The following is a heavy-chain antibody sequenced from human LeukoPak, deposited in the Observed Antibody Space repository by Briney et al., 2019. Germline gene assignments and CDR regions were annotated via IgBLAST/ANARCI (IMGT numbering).Heavy chain of an antibody. V-gene: IGHV1-2*04. CDR1: GYTFTGYY. D-gene: IGHD6-13*01. Sequence: EASVKVSCKASGYTFTGYYMHWVRQAPGQGLEWMGWINPNSGGTNYAQKFQGWVTMTRDTSISTAYMELSRLRSDDTAVYYCARALIAAADWFDPWGQGTLVTVSS. J-gene: IGHJ5*02. CDR3: ARALIAAADWFDP. CDR2: INPNSGGT.